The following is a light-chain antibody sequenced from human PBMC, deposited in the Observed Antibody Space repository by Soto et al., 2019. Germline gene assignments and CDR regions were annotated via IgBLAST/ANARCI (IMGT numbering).Light chain of an antibody. CDR3: SSYTTRSTLV. Sequence: QSALTQPASVSGSPGQSITISCTGTSSDVGNYNFVSWFQHHPGNAPKLMIYEVSSRPSGVSNRFSGSNSGNTASLTISGLQAEDDAHYYCSSYTTRSTLVFGAGTKLTVL. CDR1: SSDVGNYNF. V-gene: IGLV2-14*01. J-gene: IGLJ3*02. CDR2: EVS.